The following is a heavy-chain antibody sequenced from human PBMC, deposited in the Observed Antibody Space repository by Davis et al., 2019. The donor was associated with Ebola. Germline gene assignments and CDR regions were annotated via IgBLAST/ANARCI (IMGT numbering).Heavy chain of an antibody. V-gene: IGHV4-59*08. CDR3: ARREVAVGPVDY. Sequence: MPSETLSLTCTVSGASISSYYWSWIRQPPGKGLEWIGYIYYSGSSNYNPSLKSRVTISVDTSRNQFSLTLKSVTAADTAVYYCARREVAVGPVDYWGQGTLVSVSS. CDR2: IYYSGSS. D-gene: IGHD6-6*01. CDR1: GASISSYY. J-gene: IGHJ4*02.